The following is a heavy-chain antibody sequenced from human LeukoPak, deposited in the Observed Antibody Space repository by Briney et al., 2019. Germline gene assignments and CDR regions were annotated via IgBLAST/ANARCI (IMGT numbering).Heavy chain of an antibody. D-gene: IGHD6-19*01. CDR2: IYYSGST. J-gene: IGHJ1*01. V-gene: IGHV4-39*01. Sequence: PSQTLSLTCTVSGGPISSSSYYWGWIRQPPGKGLEWIGSIYYSGSTYYNPSLKSRVTISVDTYKNQFSLKLSSVTAADTAVYYCAIQWLVQEFQHRGQGTLVSVFS. CDR3: AIQWLVQEFQH. CDR1: GGPISSSSYY.